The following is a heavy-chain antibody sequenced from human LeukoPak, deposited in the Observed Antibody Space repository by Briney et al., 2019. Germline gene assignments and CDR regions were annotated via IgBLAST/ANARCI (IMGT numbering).Heavy chain of an antibody. D-gene: IGHD2-2*02. CDR1: GFTFSSYA. Sequence: GGSLRLSCAASGFTFSSYAMSWVRQAPGKGLEWVSGISGSGDNTYYADSVKGRFTISRDNSKNTLYVQVNSLGTEDTAAYYCAKLYCSSTNCYTFDYWGQGTLVTVSS. CDR3: AKLYCSSTNCYTFDY. J-gene: IGHJ4*02. CDR2: ISGSGDNT. V-gene: IGHV3-23*01.